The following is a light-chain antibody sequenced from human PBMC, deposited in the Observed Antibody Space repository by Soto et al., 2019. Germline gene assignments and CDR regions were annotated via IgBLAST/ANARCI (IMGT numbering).Light chain of an antibody. CDR3: QQCIDWPQFT. V-gene: IGKV3-15*01. J-gene: IGKJ5*01. CDR2: GAS. CDR1: QSVSTF. Sequence: EIVMTQSPATLSVSPGDSVTLSCRASQSVSTFLAWYQHRPGQPPRLLIYGASTRATGVPARFSGSGSDTDFTLTTSSLQSEDFAVYFCQQCIDWPQFTFGQGTRLEIK.